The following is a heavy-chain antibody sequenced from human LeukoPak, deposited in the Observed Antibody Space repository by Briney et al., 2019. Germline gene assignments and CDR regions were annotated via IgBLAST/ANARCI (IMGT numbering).Heavy chain of an antibody. V-gene: IGHV1-69*04. CDR3: ARDLALWFGESHVYDY. CDR2: IIPILGIA. D-gene: IGHD3-10*01. Sequence: ASVKVSCKASGGTFSSYAISWVRQAPGQGLEWMGRIIPILGIANYAQKFQGRVTITADKSTSTAYMELSSLRSEDTAVYYCARDLALWFGESHVYDYWGQGTLVTVSS. CDR1: GGTFSSYA. J-gene: IGHJ4*02.